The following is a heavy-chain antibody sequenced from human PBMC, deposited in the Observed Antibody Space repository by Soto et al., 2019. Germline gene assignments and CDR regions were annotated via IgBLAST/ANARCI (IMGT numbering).Heavy chain of an antibody. J-gene: IGHJ4*02. V-gene: IGHV1-46*01. CDR2: IKPSGGIT. CDR3: ASEYPSTYYFDY. CDR1: GFTFSSYF. Sequence: ASVKVSCKASGFTFSSYFMHWFRQAPGQGLQWVGIIKPSGGITDYAQEFQDKVTMTRDTSTSTVYMELSSLTSADTAVYYCASEYPSTYYFDYWGQGSLVTVSS.